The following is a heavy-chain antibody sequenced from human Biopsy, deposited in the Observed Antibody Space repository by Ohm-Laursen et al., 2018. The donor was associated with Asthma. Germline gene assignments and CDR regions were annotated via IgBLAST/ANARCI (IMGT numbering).Heavy chain of an antibody. CDR2: HDHEEGGT. CDR3: ASDFPKDYVRYNFQF. V-gene: IGHV1-24*01. J-gene: IGHJ4*02. D-gene: IGHD4-17*01. Sequence: ASVKVSCNISGYSLTDLSMHWVRQAPGQGPEWMGGHDHEEGGTVNARRFQGRVTMTEDTSTDTAYMELSSLSSDDTAVYYCASDFPKDYVRYNFQFWGQGTLVTVSS. CDR1: GYSLTDLS.